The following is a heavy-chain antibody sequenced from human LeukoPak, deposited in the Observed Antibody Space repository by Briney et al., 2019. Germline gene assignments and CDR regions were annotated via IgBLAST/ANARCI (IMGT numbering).Heavy chain of an antibody. CDR1: GGSITSVGYC. J-gene: IGHJ6*03. V-gene: IGHV4-31*03. D-gene: IGHD5-18*01. CDR3: ARWIHYYYYMDV. CDR2: IYYSGST. Sequence: SETLSLTCTVSGGSITSVGYCWSWIRQHPGKGLEGIGYIYYSGSTYYNPSLKSRVTISVYTFQNQFSLNPMSVTAAATSVYLCARWIHYYYYMDVWGKGTTVTVSS.